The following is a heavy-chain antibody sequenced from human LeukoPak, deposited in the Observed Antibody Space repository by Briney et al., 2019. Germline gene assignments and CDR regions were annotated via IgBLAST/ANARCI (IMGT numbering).Heavy chain of an antibody. CDR2: INHSGST. CDR1: GGSFSGYY. D-gene: IGHD6-13*01. J-gene: IGHJ5*02. Sequence: SETLSLTCAVYGGSFSGYYWSWIRQPPGKGLEWIGEINHSGSTNYNPSLKSRVTISVDTSKNQFSLKLSSVTAADTAVYYCARGRGRSSWFYGYNSFDPWGQGTLVTASS. CDR3: ARGRGRSSWFYGYNSFDP. V-gene: IGHV4-34*01.